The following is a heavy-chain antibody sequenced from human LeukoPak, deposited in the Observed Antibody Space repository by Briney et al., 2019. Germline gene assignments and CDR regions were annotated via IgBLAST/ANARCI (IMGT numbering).Heavy chain of an antibody. Sequence: PSETLSLTCAVYGGSFSGYYWSWIRQPPGKGLEWIGEINHSGSTNYNPSLKSRVTISVDTSKNQFSLKLSSVTAADTAVYYCARGAEPFGFDPWGQGTLVTVSS. CDR2: INHSGST. J-gene: IGHJ5*02. CDR1: GGSFSGYY. CDR3: ARGAEPFGFDP. V-gene: IGHV4-34*01. D-gene: IGHD1-14*01.